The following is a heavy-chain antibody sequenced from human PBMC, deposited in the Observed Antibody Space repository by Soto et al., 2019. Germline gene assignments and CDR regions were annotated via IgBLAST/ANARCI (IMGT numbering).Heavy chain of an antibody. V-gene: IGHV4-30-2*01. Sequence: PSETLSLTCAISGGSISSGGYSLGWIRQPPGKGLEWIGYIYHSGSTYYNPSLKSRVTISVDTSKNQFSLKLSSVTAADTAVYYCARGNWFDPWGQGTLVTVSS. CDR2: IYHSGST. CDR1: GGSISSGGYS. J-gene: IGHJ5*02. CDR3: ARGNWFDP.